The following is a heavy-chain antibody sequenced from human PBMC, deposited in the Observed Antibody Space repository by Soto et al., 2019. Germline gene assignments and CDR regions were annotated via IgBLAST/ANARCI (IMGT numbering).Heavy chain of an antibody. CDR3: ATSLWFGPQPEI. CDR2: FSPSGIT. CDR1: GGSFSGNY. J-gene: IGHJ4*01. D-gene: IGHD3-10*01. V-gene: IGHV4-34*01. Sequence: QVQLQQLGAGLFKPSETLSLTCGVHGGSFSGNYWTWFRQPPGKGLEWIGEFSPSGITKDIPSLRSRVTISGDTSNNQFSLKLTSVTAADTAVYYCATSLWFGPQPEIWGPGTLVTVAS.